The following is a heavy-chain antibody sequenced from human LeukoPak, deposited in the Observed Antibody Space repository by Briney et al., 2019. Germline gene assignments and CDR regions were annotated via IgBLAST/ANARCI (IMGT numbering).Heavy chain of an antibody. V-gene: IGHV1-18*01. CDR3: ARSVNIVVVTATDY. Sequence: GASVTVSCTASGYTFTSYGISWVRQTPGQGLEWMGWISAYNGNTNYAQKLQGRVTMTTDTSTSTAYMELRSLRSDDTAVYYCARSVNIVVVTATDYWGQGTLVTVSS. D-gene: IGHD2-21*02. CDR2: ISAYNGNT. CDR1: GYTFTSYG. J-gene: IGHJ4*02.